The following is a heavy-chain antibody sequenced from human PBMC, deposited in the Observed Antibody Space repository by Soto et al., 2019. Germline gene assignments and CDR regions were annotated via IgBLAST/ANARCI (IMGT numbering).Heavy chain of an antibody. V-gene: IGHV3-53*01. J-gene: IGHJ2*01. CDR1: GFTVTNKY. CDR3: ARVDYGDYGWYFDR. D-gene: IGHD4-17*01. CDR2: IYSGGST. Sequence: EVQLVESGGGLIQPGGSLRLSCAASGFTVTNKYMTWVRQAPGKGLEWVSVIYSGGSTSYADSVKGRFTISRDNSKNILYLQRNSLRAEDTAVYYCARVDYGDYGWYFDRWGRGTLVTVSS.